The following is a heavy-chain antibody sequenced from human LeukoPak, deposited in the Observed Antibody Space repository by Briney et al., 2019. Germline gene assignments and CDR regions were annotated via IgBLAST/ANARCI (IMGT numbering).Heavy chain of an antibody. CDR3: ARHVGIAAEYIYFDY. CDR2: IYPGDSDT. CDR1: GYSFTSYW. J-gene: IGHJ4*02. D-gene: IGHD6-13*01. V-gene: IGHV5-51*01. Sequence: GESLQISCKGSGYSFTSYWIGWVRQMPGKGLEWMGIIYPGDSDTRYSPSFQGQVTISADKSISTAYLQWSSLKASDTAMYYCARHVGIAAEYIYFDYWGQGTLVTVSS.